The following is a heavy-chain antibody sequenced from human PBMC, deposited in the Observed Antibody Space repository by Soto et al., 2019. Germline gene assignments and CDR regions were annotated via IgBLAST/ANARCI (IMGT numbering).Heavy chain of an antibody. CDR1: GFSLSNARMG. Sequence: QVTLKESGPVLVKPTETLTLTCTVSGFSLSNARMGVSWIRQPPGKALEWLAHIFSNDEKSYSTSLKSMLTISKDTSKSQVVLTMTNMDPVDTATYYCARISGYDTFFPAWFDPWGQGTLVTVSS. D-gene: IGHD3-22*01. CDR3: ARISGYDTFFPAWFDP. CDR2: IFSNDEK. J-gene: IGHJ5*02. V-gene: IGHV2-26*01.